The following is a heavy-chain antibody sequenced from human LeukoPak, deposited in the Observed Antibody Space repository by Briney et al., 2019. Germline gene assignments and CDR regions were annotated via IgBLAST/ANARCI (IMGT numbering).Heavy chain of an antibody. D-gene: IGHD4/OR15-4a*01. CDR2: ISGSGGAT. V-gene: IGHV3-23*01. CDR3: TRDSANYHFAY. J-gene: IGHJ4*02. Sequence: GGSLRLSCAASGFTFSSYAMSWVRQAPGKGLEWVSAISGSGGATYYADSVKGRFTISRDNSKNIVFLQMNDLRTEDTAFYYCTRDSANYHFAYWGQGALVTVSS. CDR1: GFTFSSYA.